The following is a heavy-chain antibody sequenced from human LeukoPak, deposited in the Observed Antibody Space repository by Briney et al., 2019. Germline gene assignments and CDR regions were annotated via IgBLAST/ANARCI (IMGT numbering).Heavy chain of an antibody. J-gene: IGHJ5*02. CDR3: ARDRDLTWFDP. CDR1: GYTFTSYG. V-gene: IGHV1-18*01. CDR2: ISAYNGNT. D-gene: IGHD2-21*01. Sequence: ASVKVSCKASGYTFTSYGISWVRQAPGQGLEWMGWISAYNGNTNYAQKLKGRVTITTDTSTSTAYMELRSLRSDDTAVYYCARDRDLTWFDPWGQGTLVTVSS.